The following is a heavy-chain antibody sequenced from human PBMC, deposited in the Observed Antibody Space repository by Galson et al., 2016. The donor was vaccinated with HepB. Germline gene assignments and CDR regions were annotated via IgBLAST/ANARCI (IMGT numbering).Heavy chain of an antibody. J-gene: IGHJ1*01. CDR2: IYYSGST. V-gene: IGHV4-59*01. Sequence: ETLSLTCNVSGGSISGYYCSWIRQPPGKGLEWIGYIYYSGSTNYNPSLKSRVTISGDTSKNQFSLMLNDVTAADTAVYYCAAGYNWDVWGQGALVTVSS. CDR3: AAGYNWDV. CDR1: GGSISGYY. D-gene: IGHD1-1*01.